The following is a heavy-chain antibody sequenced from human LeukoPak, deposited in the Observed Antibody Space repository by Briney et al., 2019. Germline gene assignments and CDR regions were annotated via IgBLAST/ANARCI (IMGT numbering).Heavy chain of an antibody. V-gene: IGHV3-21*01. Sequence: GGSLRLSCAVSGFTFSHYSMTWVRQAPGKGLEWVSSISGSGSDIYYADSLKGRFTISRDNAKNSLYLQMNSLRAGDTAVYYCARGLPGTFAIGTADYWGQGTLVTVSS. CDR3: ARGLPGTFAIGTADY. CDR2: ISGSGSDI. D-gene: IGHD1-1*01. J-gene: IGHJ4*02. CDR1: GFTFSHYS.